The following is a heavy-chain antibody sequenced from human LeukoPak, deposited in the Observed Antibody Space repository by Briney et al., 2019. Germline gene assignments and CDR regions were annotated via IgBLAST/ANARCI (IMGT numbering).Heavy chain of an antibody. J-gene: IGHJ3*02. V-gene: IGHV4-59*01. CDR1: GDSISGYY. CDR2: IYYSGST. Sequence: SETLSLTCTVSGDSISGYYWSWIRQPPGKGLEWIGYIYYSGSTNSNPSPKSRVTISVDTSKNQFSLKLSSVTAADTAVYYCARGGTIVVVPAAMPQDAFDIWGQGTMVTVSS. D-gene: IGHD2-2*01. CDR3: ARGGTIVVVPAAMPQDAFDI.